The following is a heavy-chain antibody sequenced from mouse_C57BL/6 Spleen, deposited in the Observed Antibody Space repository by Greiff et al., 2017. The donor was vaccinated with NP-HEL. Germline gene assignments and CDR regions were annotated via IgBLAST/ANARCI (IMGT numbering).Heavy chain of an antibody. J-gene: IGHJ4*01. CDR1: GFSLTSYG. V-gene: IGHV2-2*01. Sequence: VKLVESGPGLVQPSQSLSITCTVSGFSLTSYGVHWVRQSPGKGLEWLGVIWSGGSTDYNAAFISRLSISKDNSKSQVFFKMNSLQADDTAIYYCARIYDGYYGHAMDYWGQGTSVTVSS. D-gene: IGHD2-3*01. CDR3: ARIYDGYYGHAMDY. CDR2: IWSGGST.